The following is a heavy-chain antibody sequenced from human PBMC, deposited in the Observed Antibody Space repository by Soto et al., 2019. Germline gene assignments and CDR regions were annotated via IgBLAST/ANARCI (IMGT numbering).Heavy chain of an antibody. CDR1: GGSISSGGYY. CDR3: ARDTLTKVRGVAGDYYYYGMDV. J-gene: IGHJ6*02. CDR2: IYYSGST. V-gene: IGHV4-31*03. Sequence: QVQLQESGPGLVKPSQTLSLTCTVSGGSISSGGYYWSWIRQHPGKGLEWIGYIYYSGSTYYNPSLKSRVTISVDTSKDQFSLKLSSVTAADTAVYYCARDTLTKVRGVAGDYYYYGMDVWGQGTTVTVSS. D-gene: IGHD3-10*01.